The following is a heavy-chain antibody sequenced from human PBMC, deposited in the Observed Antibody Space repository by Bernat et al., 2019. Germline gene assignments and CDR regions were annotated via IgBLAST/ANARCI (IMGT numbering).Heavy chain of an antibody. CDR3: ARDQRPHYYDSSGYQAYYFDY. D-gene: IGHD3-22*01. Sequence: QVQLVESGGGLVKPGGSLRLSCAASGFTFSDYYMSWIRQAPGKGLEWVSYISSSGSTIYYADSVKGRFTISRDNAKNSLYLKMNSLRAEDTAVYYCARDQRPHYYDSSGYQAYYFDYWGQGTLVTVSS. CDR2: ISSSGSTI. CDR1: GFTFSDYY. J-gene: IGHJ4*02. V-gene: IGHV3-11*01.